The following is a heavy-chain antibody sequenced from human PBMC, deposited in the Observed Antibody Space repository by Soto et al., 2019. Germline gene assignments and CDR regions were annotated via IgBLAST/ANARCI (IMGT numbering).Heavy chain of an antibody. D-gene: IGHD3-10*01. V-gene: IGHV4-34*01. Sequence: PSETLSLTCAVYGGSFSGYYWSWIRQPPGKGLEWIGEINHSGSTNYNPSLKSRVTISVDTSKNQFSLKLSSVTAAGTAVYYCARGARVRPSYYFDYWGQGTLVTVSS. CDR2: INHSGST. J-gene: IGHJ4*02. CDR3: ARGARVRPSYYFDY. CDR1: GGSFSGYY.